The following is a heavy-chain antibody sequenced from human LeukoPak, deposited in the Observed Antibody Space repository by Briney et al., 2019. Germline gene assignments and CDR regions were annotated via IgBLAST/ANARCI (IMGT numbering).Heavy chain of an antibody. V-gene: IGHV1-69*13. CDR2: IIPVFGTA. D-gene: IGHD3-3*01. CDR1: GGTFSSYT. Sequence: ASVKVSCKASGGTFSSYTINWVRQAPGQGLEWMGGIIPVFGTANYVQKFQGRVTITADESTSTAYMELRSLRSDDTAVYYCARSITIFGVSTPGYWGQGTLVTVSS. J-gene: IGHJ4*02. CDR3: ARSITIFGVSTPGY.